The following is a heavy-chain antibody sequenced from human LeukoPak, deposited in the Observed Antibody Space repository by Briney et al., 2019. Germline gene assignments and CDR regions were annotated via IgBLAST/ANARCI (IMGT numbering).Heavy chain of an antibody. CDR3: AKNGDRGAYCSGGTCYPYYYYYVDV. CDR1: GFTFSSYG. CDR2: ISTTGGTT. V-gene: IGHV3-23*01. J-gene: IGHJ6*03. D-gene: IGHD2-15*01. Sequence: GGTLRLSCAASGFTFSSYGMSWVRQAPGRGLEWVSAISTTGGTTYYADSVRGRFTISRDNSRNTLYLQMNSLRAEDTAIYYCAKNGDRGAYCSGGTCYPYYYYYVDVWGKGTTVTISS.